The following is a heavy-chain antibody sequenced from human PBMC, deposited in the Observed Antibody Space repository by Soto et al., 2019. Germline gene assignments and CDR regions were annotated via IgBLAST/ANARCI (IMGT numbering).Heavy chain of an antibody. J-gene: IGHJ5*02. Sequence: QVTVKESGPVLVKPTETLTLTCTVSGFSLRNAGLGVSWIRQPPGKALEWLAHIFSNDEKSYSTSLKSRLTTSXDXTRSQVVLIMTNMDPVDTATYYCASTYSTSWYWFDHWGQGTLVTVSS. CDR2: IFSNDEK. V-gene: IGHV2-26*04. D-gene: IGHD6-13*01. CDR3: ASTYSTSWYWFDH. CDR1: GFSLRNAGLG.